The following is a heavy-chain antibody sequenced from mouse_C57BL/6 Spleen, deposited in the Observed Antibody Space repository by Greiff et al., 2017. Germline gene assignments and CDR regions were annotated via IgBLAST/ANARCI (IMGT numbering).Heavy chain of an antibody. J-gene: IGHJ3*01. Sequence: QVQLKQSGPELVKPGASVKISCKASGYAFSSSWMNWVKQRPGKGLEWIGRIYPGDGDTNYNGKFKGKATLTADKSSSTAYMQLSSLTSEDTAVYFCARQLRLSPFAYWDQGTLVTVSA. CDR1: GYAFSSSW. V-gene: IGHV1-82*01. D-gene: IGHD3-2*02. CDR2: IYPGDGDT. CDR3: ARQLRLSPFAY.